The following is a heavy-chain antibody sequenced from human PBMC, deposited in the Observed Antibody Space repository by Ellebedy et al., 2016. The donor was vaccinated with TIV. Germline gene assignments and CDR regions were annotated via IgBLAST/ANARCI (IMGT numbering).Heavy chain of an antibody. J-gene: IGHJ4*02. CDR2: ISGPSITK. D-gene: IGHD2-15*01. Sequence: PGGSLRLSCAASGFTFSDYSMSWVRQAPGKGLEWVSAISGPSITKLYADSVKGRFTVSRDNSKSTLYLEMSSLRIEDTAMYYCVECRLGSCQYSSFESWGQGVLVTVSS. V-gene: IGHV3-23*01. CDR1: GFTFSDYS. CDR3: VECRLGSCQYSSFES.